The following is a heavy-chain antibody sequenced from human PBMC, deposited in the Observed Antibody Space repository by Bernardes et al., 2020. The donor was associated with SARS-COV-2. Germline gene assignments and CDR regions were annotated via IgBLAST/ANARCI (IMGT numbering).Heavy chain of an antibody. J-gene: IGHJ6*02. CDR3: AGAPDCGGYSCNGRPYYGMDG. CDR2: INREGSVT. Sequence: GGSLRLSCAASGFTFSNYWMHWVRLVPGKGLVWVSRINREGSVTTYADSVKGRFTISRDNAKNTVYLQMNSLRAEDTAVYYCAGAPDCGGYSCNGRPYYGMDGWGQGTTVTASS. D-gene: IGHD2-21*01. V-gene: IGHV3-74*03. CDR1: GFTFSNYW.